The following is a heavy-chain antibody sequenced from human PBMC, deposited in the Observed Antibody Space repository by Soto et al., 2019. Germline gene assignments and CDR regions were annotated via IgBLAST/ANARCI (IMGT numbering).Heavy chain of an antibody. CDR1: GYSFTSYW. V-gene: IGHV5-51*01. CDR3: ARTSIAARFDY. D-gene: IGHD6-6*01. Sequence: GESLKISFKGSGYSFTSYWIGWVRQVPGKGLEWMGIIYSGDSDTRYSPSFQGQVTISADKSIRTAYLQWSSLKASDTAMYSCARTSIAARFDYWGQGTLVTVSS. J-gene: IGHJ4*02. CDR2: IYSGDSDT.